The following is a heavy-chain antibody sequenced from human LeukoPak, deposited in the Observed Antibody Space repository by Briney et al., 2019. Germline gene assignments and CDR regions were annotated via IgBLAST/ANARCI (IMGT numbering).Heavy chain of an antibody. CDR2: IYTSGST. CDR1: GGSISSGSYY. CDR3: ARDPAPGRYYFDY. V-gene: IGHV4-61*02. J-gene: IGHJ4*02. Sequence: SQTLSLTCTVSGGSISSGSYYWSGIRQPAGKGLEWIGRIYTSGSTNYNPSLKSRVTISVDTSKNQFSLKLSSVTAADTAVYYCARDPAPGRYYFDYWGQGTLVTVSS.